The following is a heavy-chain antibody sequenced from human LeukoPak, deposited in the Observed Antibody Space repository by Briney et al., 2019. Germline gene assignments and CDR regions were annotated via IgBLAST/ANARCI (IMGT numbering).Heavy chain of an antibody. CDR1: GGSFSGYY. CDR3: ARFERNCSSTSCYLAFDY. V-gene: IGHV4-34*01. D-gene: IGHD2-2*01. Sequence: SETLSLTCAVYGGSFSGYYRSWIRQPPGKGLEWIGEINHSGSTNYNPSLKSRVTISVDTSKNQFSLKLSSVTAADTAVYYCARFERNCSSTSCYLAFDYWGQGTLVTVSS. J-gene: IGHJ4*02. CDR2: INHSGST.